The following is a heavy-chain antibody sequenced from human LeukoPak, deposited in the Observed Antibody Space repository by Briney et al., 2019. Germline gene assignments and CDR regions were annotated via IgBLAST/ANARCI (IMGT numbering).Heavy chain of an antibody. CDR2: IYYSGST. V-gene: IGHV4-39*01. CDR1: GGSISSSSYY. CDR3: ASTSPGIVVVPAAIDY. Sequence: SETLSLTCTVSGGSISSSSYYWGWLRQPPGKGLEWIGSIYYSGSTYYNPSLKSPVTISVDTSKNQFSLKLSSVTAADTAVYCCASTSPGIVVVPAAIDYWGQGTLVTVSS. D-gene: IGHD2-2*02. J-gene: IGHJ4*02.